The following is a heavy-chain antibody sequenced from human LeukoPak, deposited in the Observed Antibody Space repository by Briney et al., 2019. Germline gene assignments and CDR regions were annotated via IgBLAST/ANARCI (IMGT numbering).Heavy chain of an antibody. CDR2: IIPILGIA. D-gene: IGHD2-15*01. CDR1: GGTFSSYA. J-gene: IGHJ6*02. CDR3: ARDTCSGGSCYSNYYYGMDV. V-gene: IGHV1-69*04. Sequence: ASMKVSCKASGGTFSSYAISWVRQAPGQGLEWMGRIIPILGIANYAQKFQGRVTITADKSTSTAYMELSSLRSEDTAVYYCARDTCSGGSCYSNYYYGMDVWGQGTTVTVSS.